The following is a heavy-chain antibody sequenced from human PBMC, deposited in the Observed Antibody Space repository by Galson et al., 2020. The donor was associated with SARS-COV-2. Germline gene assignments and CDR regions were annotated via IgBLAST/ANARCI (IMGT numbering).Heavy chain of an antibody. CDR2: INSDGSST. CDR3: ARGSGGDGYKLSGYYYYYYMDV. V-gene: IGHV3-74*01. CDR1: GFTFSSYW. Sequence: GGSLRLSCAASGFTFSSYWMHWVRQAPGKGLVWVSRINSDGSSTSYADSVKGRFTISRDNAKNTLYLQMNSLRAEDTAVYYCARGSGGDGYKLSGYYYYYYMDVWGKGTTVTVSS. D-gene: IGHD2-21*01. J-gene: IGHJ6*03.